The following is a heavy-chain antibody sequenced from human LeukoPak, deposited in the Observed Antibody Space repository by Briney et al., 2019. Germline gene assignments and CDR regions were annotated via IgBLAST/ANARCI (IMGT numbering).Heavy chain of an antibody. CDR3: AKDHSWSYYFDY. V-gene: IGHV3-23*01. Sequence: PGGSLRLSCAASGFIFSSYAMSWVRQAPGKGLEWVSAISGSGGSTYYADSVKGRFTISRDNSKNTLYLQMNSLRAEDTAVYYCAKDHSWSYYFDYWGQGTLVTVSS. D-gene: IGHD6-13*01. CDR2: ISGSGGST. CDR1: GFIFSSYA. J-gene: IGHJ4*02.